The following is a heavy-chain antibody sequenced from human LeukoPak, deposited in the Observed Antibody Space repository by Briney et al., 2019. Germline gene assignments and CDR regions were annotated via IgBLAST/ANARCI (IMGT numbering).Heavy chain of an antibody. Sequence: PGGSLRLSCAASGFTFSSYTMNWVRQAPGKGLEWVSYISSSGSTIYYADSVKGRFTISRDNAKNSLYLQMDSLRAEDTAVYYCARDRLSMTTYGMDVWGQGTTVTVSS. V-gene: IGHV3-48*04. CDR1: GFTFSSYT. D-gene: IGHD3-16*02. J-gene: IGHJ6*02. CDR3: ARDRLSMTTYGMDV. CDR2: ISSSGSTI.